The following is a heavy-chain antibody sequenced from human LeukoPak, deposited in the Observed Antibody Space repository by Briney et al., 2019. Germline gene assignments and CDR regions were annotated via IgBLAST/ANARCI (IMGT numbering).Heavy chain of an antibody. CDR2: VYYMGNT. V-gene: IGHV4-59*01. Sequence: SETLSLTCTVSGDSINNYYWSWIRQPPGKGLEWIGCVYYMGNTNYNPSLKSRVTISVNTSNNQFSLNLTSVTAADTAIYYCARGATTVGTNYFDPWGQRTLVTVSS. J-gene: IGHJ5*02. D-gene: IGHD1/OR15-1a*01. CDR3: ARGATTVGTNYFDP. CDR1: GDSINNYY.